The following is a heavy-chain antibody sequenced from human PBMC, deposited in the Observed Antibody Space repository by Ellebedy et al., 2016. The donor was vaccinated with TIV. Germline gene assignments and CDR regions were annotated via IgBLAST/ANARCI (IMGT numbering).Heavy chain of an antibody. J-gene: IGHJ5*02. CDR1: GGSISSYY. Sequence: MPSETLSLTCTVSGGSISSYYWSWIRQPPGKGLELIGYIYYSGSTNYNPSLKSRVTISVDTSKNQFSLKLSSVTAADTAVYYCARIVGTTTAQVRGNNWFDPWGQGTLVTVSS. CDR2: IYYSGST. D-gene: IGHD1-26*01. V-gene: IGHV4-59*01. CDR3: ARIVGTTTAQVRGNNWFDP.